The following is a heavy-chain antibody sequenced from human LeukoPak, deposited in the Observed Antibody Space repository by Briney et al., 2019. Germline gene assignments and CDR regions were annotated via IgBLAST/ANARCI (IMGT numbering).Heavy chain of an antibody. V-gene: IGHV3-74*01. CDR1: GFTFSSYW. CDR3: ARGWITVGAYYDY. Sequence: GGSLRLPCAASGFTFSSYWMHWVRQAPGKGLVWVSRIQSDGSSTSYADSVKGRFTMSRDNAKNTLFLQMNSLRDEDTAVYYCARGWITVGAYYDYWGQGTLVTVSS. CDR2: IQSDGSST. D-gene: IGHD2-2*03. J-gene: IGHJ4*02.